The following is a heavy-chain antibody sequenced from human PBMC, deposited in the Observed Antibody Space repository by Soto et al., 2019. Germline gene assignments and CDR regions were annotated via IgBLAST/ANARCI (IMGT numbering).Heavy chain of an antibody. J-gene: IGHJ6*02. CDR2: IYYSGST. CDR3: AKRPIRGVPDHGMDV. CDR1: GGSISGSSYY. D-gene: IGHD3-10*01. V-gene: IGHV4-39*01. Sequence: SETLSLTCTVSGGSISGSSYYWGWIRQPPGKGLEWIGSIYYSGSTYYNPSLKSRVTISVDTSKNQFSLKLSSVTAADTPVYSCAKRPIRGVPDHGMDVWGQGTTVTASS.